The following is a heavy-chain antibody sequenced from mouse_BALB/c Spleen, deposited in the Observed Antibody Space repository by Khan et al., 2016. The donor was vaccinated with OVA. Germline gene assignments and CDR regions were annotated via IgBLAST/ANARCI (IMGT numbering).Heavy chain of an antibody. V-gene: IGHV1-7*01. J-gene: IGHJ3*01. CDR1: GYTFTTYW. D-gene: IGHD2-10*02. CDR3: ARRGLYGIFPY. CDR2: INPSTGYT. Sequence: QVQLKQSGAELTKPGASVKMSCTASGYTFTTYWMHWIKQRPGQGLEWIGYINPSTGYTEYNQKFKDKAKLTADESSSTAYMQLNSLTSEDSAVHYCARRGLYGIFPYWGQGTVVTVSA.